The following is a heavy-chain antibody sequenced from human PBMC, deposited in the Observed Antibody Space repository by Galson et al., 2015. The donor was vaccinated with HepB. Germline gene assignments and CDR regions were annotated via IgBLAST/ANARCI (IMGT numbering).Heavy chain of an antibody. CDR2: ISYDGSNK. CDR1: GFTFSSYG. V-gene: IGHV3-30*03. J-gene: IGHJ3*01. Sequence: SLRLSCAASGFTFSSYGMDWGRQAPGKGLEGVAVISYDGSNKYYVDSVKGRFTISRDNSKNTLYLQMNSLSAEDTAVYYCARSPRSSDYVWGNYRASDAFDLWGQGQWSPSLQ. CDR3: ARSPRSSDYVWGNYRASDAFDL. D-gene: IGHD3-16*02.